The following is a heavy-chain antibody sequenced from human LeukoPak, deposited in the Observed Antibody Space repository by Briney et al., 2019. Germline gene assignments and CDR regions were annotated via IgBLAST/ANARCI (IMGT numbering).Heavy chain of an antibody. J-gene: IGHJ6*03. V-gene: IGHV3-30*18. Sequence: GGSLRLSCAASGFTFSSYGMHWVRQAPGKGLEWVAVRSYDGSNKYYADSVKGRFTISRDNSKNTLYLQMNSLRAEDTAVYYCAKDDYGDYTGGYYYYMDVWGKGTTVTISS. CDR1: GFTFSSYG. CDR2: RSYDGSNK. D-gene: IGHD4-17*01. CDR3: AKDDYGDYTGGYYYYMDV.